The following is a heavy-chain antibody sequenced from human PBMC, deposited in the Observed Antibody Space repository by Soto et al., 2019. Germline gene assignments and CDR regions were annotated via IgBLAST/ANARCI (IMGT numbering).Heavy chain of an antibody. CDR1: GYSISSGYY. D-gene: IGHD4-17*01. J-gene: IGHJ6*02. Sequence: SETLSLTCAFSGYSISSGYYWGWIRQPPGKGLEWIGSIHHSGSTHYNPSLKSRVIISVDTSKNQFSLKLSSVTAADTAVYYCARENGDYDYYYYGMDVWGQGTTVTVSS. CDR2: IHHSGST. V-gene: IGHV4-38-2*02. CDR3: ARENGDYDYYYYGMDV.